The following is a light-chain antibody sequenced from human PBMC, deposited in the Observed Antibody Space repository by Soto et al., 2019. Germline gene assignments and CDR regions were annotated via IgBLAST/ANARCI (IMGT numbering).Light chain of an antibody. CDR3: QQYHNWWT. CDR1: QSVSSR. V-gene: IGKV3-15*01. CDR2: GAS. Sequence: EIVMTQSPATLSVSPGERVTLSCRASQSVSSRLAWYQQKPGQSPRLLIYGASTRATGIPARFSGSGSGTEFTLTISSLQSEDFAVYYCQQYHNWWTFGQGTKVDI. J-gene: IGKJ1*01.